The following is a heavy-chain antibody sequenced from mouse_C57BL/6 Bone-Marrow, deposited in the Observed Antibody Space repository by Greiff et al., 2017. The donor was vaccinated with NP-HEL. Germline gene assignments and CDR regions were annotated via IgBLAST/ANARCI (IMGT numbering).Heavy chain of an antibody. CDR1: GFSFTTYA. CDR3: VRDYGKNAMDY. V-gene: IGHV10-1*01. Sequence: EVKLVESGGGLVQPTGSLKLSCAASGFSFTTYAMNWVRQAPGKGLEWVARIRSKSNNYATNYADSVKDRFTISRDDSESMLYLQMNNLTTEATAMYYCVRDYGKNAMDYWGQGTSVTVSS. J-gene: IGHJ4*01. D-gene: IGHD1-1*01. CDR2: IRSKSNNYAT.